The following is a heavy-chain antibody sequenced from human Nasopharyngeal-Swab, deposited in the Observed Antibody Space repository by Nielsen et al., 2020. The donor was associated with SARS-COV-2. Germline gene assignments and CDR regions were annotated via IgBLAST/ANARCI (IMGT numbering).Heavy chain of an antibody. CDR3: ARGFDY. Sequence: SETLSLTCTVSGGSISSSSYYWGWIRQPPGKGLEWIGYIYYSGSTNYNPSLKSRVTISVDTSKNQFSLKLSSVTAADTAVYYCARGFDYWGQGTLVTVSS. CDR2: IYYSGST. CDR1: GGSISSSSYY. J-gene: IGHJ4*02. V-gene: IGHV4-61*05.